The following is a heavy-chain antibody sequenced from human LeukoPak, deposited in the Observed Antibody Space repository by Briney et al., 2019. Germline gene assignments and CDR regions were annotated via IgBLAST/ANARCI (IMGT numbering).Heavy chain of an antibody. D-gene: IGHD5-18*01. CDR1: GGSISSYY. J-gene: IGHJ4*02. CDR2: IYYSGST. V-gene: IGHV4-59*01. CDR3: ARGGQLWSPFDY. Sequence: PSETLSLTCTVSGGSISSYYWSWIRQPPGKGLEWIGYIYYSGSTNYNPSLKSRVTISVDTSKNQFSLKLSSVTAADTAVYYCARGGQLWSPFDYWGQGTLVTVSS.